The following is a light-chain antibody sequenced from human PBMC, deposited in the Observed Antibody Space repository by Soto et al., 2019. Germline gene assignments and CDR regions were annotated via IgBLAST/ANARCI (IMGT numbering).Light chain of an antibody. Sequence: DIQKTQSPSSLSASVGNRVTITCRASQSISTYLNWYQKKPGKAPNLLIYDASRLQSGVPSRFSGSGGGTDFTLSISSVQPEDFATYFCQQSYMDPITFGQGTQLEI. CDR3: QQSYMDPIT. CDR2: DAS. J-gene: IGKJ5*01. CDR1: QSISTY. V-gene: IGKV1-39*01.